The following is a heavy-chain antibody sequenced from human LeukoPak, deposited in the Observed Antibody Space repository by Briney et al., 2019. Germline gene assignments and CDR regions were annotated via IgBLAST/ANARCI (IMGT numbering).Heavy chain of an antibody. CDR2: ISYDGSNK. J-gene: IGHJ4*02. Sequence: PGGSLRLSCAASGFTFSSYGMHWVRQAPGKGLEWVAVISYDGSNKYYADSVKGRFTISRDNSKNTLYLQMNSLRAEDTAVYYCAKDLYDWNDGENYWGQGTLVTVSS. CDR1: GFTFSSYG. D-gene: IGHD1-20*01. V-gene: IGHV3-30*18. CDR3: AKDLYDWNDGENY.